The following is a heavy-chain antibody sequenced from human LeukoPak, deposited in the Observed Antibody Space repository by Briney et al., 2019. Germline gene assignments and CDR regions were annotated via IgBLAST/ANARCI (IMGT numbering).Heavy chain of an antibody. V-gene: IGHV1-18*04. D-gene: IGHD5-24*01. CDR3: ARGGDGYNYGTFDY. CDR2: ISAYNGNT. Sequence: ASVKVSCKTSGYSFIDYYIHWVRQAPGQGLEWMGWISAYNGNTNYAQKLQGRVTMTTDTSTSTAYMELRSLRSDDTAVYYCARGGDGYNYGTFDYWGQGTLVTVSS. J-gene: IGHJ4*02. CDR1: GYSFIDYY.